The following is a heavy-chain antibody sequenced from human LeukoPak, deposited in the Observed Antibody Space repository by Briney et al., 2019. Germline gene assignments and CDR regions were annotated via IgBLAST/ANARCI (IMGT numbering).Heavy chain of an antibody. J-gene: IGHJ3*02. D-gene: IGHD6-13*01. CDR1: GFTFDDYA. Sequence: GGSLRLSCAASGFTFDDYAMHWVRQAPGKGLEWVSGISWNSGSIGYADSVKGRFTISRDNAKNTLYLQMNSLRAEDTAVYYCARDDSSWLAFDIWGQGTMVTVSS. CDR3: ARDDSSWLAFDI. CDR2: ISWNSGSI. V-gene: IGHV3-9*01.